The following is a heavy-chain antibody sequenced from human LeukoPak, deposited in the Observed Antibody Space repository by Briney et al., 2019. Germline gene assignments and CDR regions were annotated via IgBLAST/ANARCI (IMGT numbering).Heavy chain of an antibody. Sequence: GRSLRLSCAASGFTFDDYAMHWVRQAPGKGLEWVSGISWNSGSIGYADSVKGRFTISRDNAKNSLYLQMNSLRAEDTALYYCAKVDYGGNSDWAWGQGTLVTVSS. CDR3: AKVDYGGNSDWA. J-gene: IGHJ5*02. V-gene: IGHV3-9*01. CDR1: GFTFDDYA. CDR2: ISWNSGSI. D-gene: IGHD4-23*01.